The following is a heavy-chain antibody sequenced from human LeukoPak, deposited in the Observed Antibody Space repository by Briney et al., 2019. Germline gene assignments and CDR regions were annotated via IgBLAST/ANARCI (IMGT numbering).Heavy chain of an antibody. V-gene: IGHV4-39*01. CDR1: GGSISSSSYY. Sequence: SETLSLTCTVSGGSISSSSYYWGWIRQPPGKGLEWIGSIYYSGSTYYNPSLKSRVTISVDTSKNQFSLKLSSVTAADTAVYYCARLSILTGVDYWGQGTLVTVSS. CDR3: ARLSILTGVDY. D-gene: IGHD3-9*01. CDR2: IYYSGST. J-gene: IGHJ4*02.